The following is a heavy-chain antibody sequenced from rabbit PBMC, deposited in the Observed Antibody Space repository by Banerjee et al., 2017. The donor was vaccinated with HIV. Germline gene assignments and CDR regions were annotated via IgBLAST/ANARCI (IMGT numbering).Heavy chain of an antibody. D-gene: IGHD7-1*01. CDR1: GFSFSSSYY. J-gene: IGHJ6*01. Sequence: QSLEESGGDLVKPGASLTLTCTASGFSFSSSYYISWVRQAPGKGLEWIAYIDTGSGSTYYASWAKGRFTISKTSSTTVTLQMTSLTAADTATYFCARNWPGTTNWDLWGPGTLVTVS. CDR3: ARNWPGTTNWDL. CDR2: IDTGSGST. V-gene: IGHV1S40*01.